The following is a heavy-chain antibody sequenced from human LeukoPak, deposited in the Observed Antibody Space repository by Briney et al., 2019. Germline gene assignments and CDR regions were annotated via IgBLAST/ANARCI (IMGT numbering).Heavy chain of an antibody. Sequence: GESLKISCKGSGYSFTSYWIGWVRQMPGKGLEWMGIIYPGDSDTRYSPSFQGQVTISADKSISTAYLQWSSLKASDTAMYYCARLESPYCSSTSCANFDYWGQGTLVTVSS. CDR1: GYSFTSYW. D-gene: IGHD2-2*01. CDR2: IYPGDSDT. J-gene: IGHJ4*02. CDR3: ARLESPYCSSTSCANFDY. V-gene: IGHV5-51*01.